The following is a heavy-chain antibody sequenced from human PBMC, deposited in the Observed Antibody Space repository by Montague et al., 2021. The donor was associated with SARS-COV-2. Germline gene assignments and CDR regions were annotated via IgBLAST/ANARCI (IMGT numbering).Heavy chain of an antibody. V-gene: IGHV4-59*01. D-gene: IGHD2-15*01. CDR3: ARAVVGAKTATNEA. CDR2: MHSTGST. CDR1: GGSINNYF. Sequence: SETLSLTCSVSGGSINNYFWCWIRQSPGKGLEWVGYMHSTGSTAXNPSLKSRVIISVDTSKTQISLKLSSVSAADTALYYCARAVVGAKTATNEAWGQGTPVTVSS. J-gene: IGHJ5*02.